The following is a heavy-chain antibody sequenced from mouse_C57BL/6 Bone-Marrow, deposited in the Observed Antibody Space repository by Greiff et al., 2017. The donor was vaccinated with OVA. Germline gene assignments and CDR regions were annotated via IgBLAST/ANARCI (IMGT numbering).Heavy chain of an antibody. CDR1: GFTFSDYY. J-gene: IGHJ2*01. D-gene: IGHD1-1*01. V-gene: IGHV5-12*01. CDR2: ISNGGGST. CDR3: ATSYYYGSSFFDY. Sequence: EVKVVESGGGLVQPGGSLKLSCAASGFTFSDYYMYWVRQTPEKRLEWVAYISNGGGSTYYPDTVKGRFTISRDNAKNTLYLQMSRLKSEDTAMYYCATSYYYGSSFFDYWGQGTTLTVSS.